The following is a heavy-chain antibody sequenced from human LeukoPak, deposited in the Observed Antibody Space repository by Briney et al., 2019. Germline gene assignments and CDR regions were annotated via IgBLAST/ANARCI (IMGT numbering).Heavy chain of an antibody. Sequence: GGSLRLSCAASGFTFSRHWMYWVRRAPGKGLEWVANIKQDGSAKPYVDSVKGRFTISRDNAKNSLFLQMNSLRAEDTAVYYCARDNGWSADFWGQGTLVTVSS. CDR2: IKQDGSAK. D-gene: IGHD2-15*01. CDR3: ARDNGWSADF. CDR1: GFTFSRHW. V-gene: IGHV3-7*03. J-gene: IGHJ4*02.